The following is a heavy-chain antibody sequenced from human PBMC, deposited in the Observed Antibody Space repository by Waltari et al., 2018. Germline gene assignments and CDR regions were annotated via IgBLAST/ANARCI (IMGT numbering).Heavy chain of an antibody. Sequence: QLQLQESGPGLVKPSETLSLTCTVSGGSISSSSYYWGWIRQPPGKGLEWIGSIYYSGSTYNNPSLKSRVTISVDTSKNQFSLKLSSVTAADTAVYYCASTVYYDSSGWTYYFDYWGQGTLVTVSS. J-gene: IGHJ4*02. D-gene: IGHD3-22*01. CDR1: GGSISSSSYY. CDR3: ASTVYYDSSGWTYYFDY. CDR2: IYYSGST. V-gene: IGHV4-39*01.